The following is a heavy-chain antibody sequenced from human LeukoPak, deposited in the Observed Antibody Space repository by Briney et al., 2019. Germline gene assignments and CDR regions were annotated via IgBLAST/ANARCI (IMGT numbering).Heavy chain of an antibody. CDR1: GFTFGSYA. Sequence: GGSLRLSCAASGFTFGSYAMSWVRQAPGKGLEWVSYISGRGGSTFYADSVKGRLTISRDNFKNTLFLQMNSLRAEDTAMYYCVKGGTDYDFWNDSSYSYYFDFWGQGTLVTVSS. V-gene: IGHV3-23*01. CDR2: ISGRGGST. D-gene: IGHD3-3*01. CDR3: VKGGTDYDFWNDSSYSYYFDF. J-gene: IGHJ4*02.